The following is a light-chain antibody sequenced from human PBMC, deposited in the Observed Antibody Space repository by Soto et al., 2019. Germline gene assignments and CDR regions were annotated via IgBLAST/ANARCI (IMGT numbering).Light chain of an antibody. J-gene: IGKJ4*01. CDR1: QSLLHSNGYNY. Sequence: DIVMTQSPLSLPVTPGEPASISCRSSQSLLHSNGYNYLDWYLQKPGQSPQLLIYLGSNRASGVXDXXSRSGSGTDFTLKISRVEAEDVGFYYCMQALQTPLTFGGGTKVEIK. V-gene: IGKV2-28*01. CDR3: MQALQTPLT. CDR2: LGS.